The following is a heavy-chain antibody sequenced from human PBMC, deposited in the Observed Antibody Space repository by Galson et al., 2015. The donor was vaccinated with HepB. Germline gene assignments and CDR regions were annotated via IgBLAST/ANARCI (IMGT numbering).Heavy chain of an antibody. J-gene: IGHJ4*02. V-gene: IGHV5-51*01. CDR3: ARRFDDFTSHFDY. CDR2: IYPGDSET. D-gene: IGHD3-10*01. Sequence: QSGAEVKKPGESLKISCKGSGYSFTSYWIDWVRQMPGRGLEWMGIIYPGDSETRYSPSFQGQVTISADKSISTAYLQWSSLKASDTAMYYCARRFDDFTSHFDYWGQGTLVTVSS. CDR1: GYSFTSYW.